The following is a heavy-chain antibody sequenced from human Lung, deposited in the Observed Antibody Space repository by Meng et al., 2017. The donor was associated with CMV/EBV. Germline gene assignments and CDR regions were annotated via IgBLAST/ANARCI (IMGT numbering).Heavy chain of an antibody. D-gene: IGHD3-10*01. J-gene: IGHJ5*02. CDR3: ARASYGSGSPLGESWFDP. CDR2: IHSSGST. CDR1: GGSISSGGYY. Sequence: GPDSVKPSHPLSLPCSVSGGSISSGGYYWSLIRQHPGKGLEWIGYIHSSGSTYYNPSLRSRLTISVDTSKNQFSLKLSSVTAADTAVYYCARASYGSGSPLGESWFDPWGQGTLVTVSS. V-gene: IGHV4-31*03.